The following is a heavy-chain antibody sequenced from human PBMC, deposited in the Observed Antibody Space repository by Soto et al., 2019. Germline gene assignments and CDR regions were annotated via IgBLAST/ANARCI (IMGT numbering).Heavy chain of an antibody. CDR3: ARSGNSGPMKCSSFDV. Sequence: EVQLLESGGGLVQPGGSLRLSCAASRFSFSNYVVNWVRQAPGKGLEWVSTIGGNDETYYADSVKGRFTISRDNSRNTVYLQMNSLRAEDTAVYYCARSGNSGPMKCSSFDVWGQGTMVT. J-gene: IGHJ3*01. V-gene: IGHV3-23*01. CDR1: RFSFSNYV. D-gene: IGHD5-12*01. CDR2: IGGNDET.